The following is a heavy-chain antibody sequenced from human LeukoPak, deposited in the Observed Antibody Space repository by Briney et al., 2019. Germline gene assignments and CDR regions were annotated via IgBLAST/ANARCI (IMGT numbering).Heavy chain of an antibody. V-gene: IGHV3-21*04. Sequence: GGSLRLSCAASGFTFSSYSMNWVRQAPGKGLEWVSFISSSMISIHYADSVQGRFTISRDNAKNSLYLQMNSLRAEDTAVYYCGGPNPLLERPSAMDVWGQGTTVTVSS. J-gene: IGHJ6*02. CDR3: GGPNPLLERPSAMDV. CDR1: GFTFSSYS. D-gene: IGHD6-25*01. CDR2: ISSSMISI.